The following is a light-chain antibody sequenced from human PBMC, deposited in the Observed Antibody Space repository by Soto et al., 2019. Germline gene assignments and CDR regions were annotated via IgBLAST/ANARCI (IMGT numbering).Light chain of an antibody. J-gene: IGKJ3*01. CDR2: AAS. V-gene: IGKV1-39*01. CDR1: QSTGIY. CDR3: QQSFRTPPT. Sequence: DIQMTQSPSSLSASVGDRVTITCRASQSTGIYLNWYQQKPGKAPKLLIYAASSLQSVVPSRFSGSGSETEFTLTISGLQPEAFAAYYCQQSFRTPPTFGPGTKVDFK.